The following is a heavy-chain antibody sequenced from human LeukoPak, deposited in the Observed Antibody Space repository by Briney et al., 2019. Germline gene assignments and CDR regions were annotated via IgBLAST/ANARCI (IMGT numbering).Heavy chain of an antibody. CDR2: IYTSGST. J-gene: IGHJ5*02. Sequence: PSEPLSLTCTVSGGSISSYYWSWIRQPPGKGLPWIGYIYTSGSTNYNPSLKSRGTISVDTSKNQFPVKLSSVPSADTAVDYCARLRSSTSWYNWFDPWGQGTLVTVSS. D-gene: IGHD2-2*01. V-gene: IGHV4-4*09. CDR1: GGSISSYY. CDR3: ARLRSSTSWYNWFDP.